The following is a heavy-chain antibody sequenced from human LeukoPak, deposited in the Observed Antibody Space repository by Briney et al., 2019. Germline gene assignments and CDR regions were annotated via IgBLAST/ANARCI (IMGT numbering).Heavy chain of an antibody. D-gene: IGHD3-16*01. CDR1: GGSISSSSYY. Sequence: SETLSLTCTVSGGSISSSSYYWGWIRQPPGKGLEWIGNIYYSGTTYYTPSLKSRVTISVDTPKNQFSLNLNSVTAADTAIYYCARHIDNYAHSAYPPNDFWGQGTLVTVSS. CDR3: ARHIDNYAHSAYPPNDF. CDR2: IYYSGTT. V-gene: IGHV4-39*01. J-gene: IGHJ4*02.